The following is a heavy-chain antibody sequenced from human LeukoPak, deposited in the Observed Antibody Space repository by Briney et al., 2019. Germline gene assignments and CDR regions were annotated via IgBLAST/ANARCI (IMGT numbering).Heavy chain of an antibody. Sequence: SETLSLTCTVSGGSISSYYWSWIRQPAGKGLEWIGRIYTSGSTNYNPSLKSRVTISVDTSKNQFSLKLSSVTAADTAVYYCARERRYYYGSGSYLDYWGQGTLVTVSS. CDR1: GGSISSYY. CDR3: ARERRYYYGSGSYLDY. J-gene: IGHJ4*02. V-gene: IGHV4-4*07. CDR2: IYTSGST. D-gene: IGHD3-10*01.